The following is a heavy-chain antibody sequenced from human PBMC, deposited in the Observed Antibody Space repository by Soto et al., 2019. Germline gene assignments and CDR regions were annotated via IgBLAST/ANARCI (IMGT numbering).Heavy chain of an antibody. CDR3: ARFGGRSAPDLSFDY. CDR2: IYYSGST. D-gene: IGHD3-10*01. J-gene: IGHJ4*02. Sequence: PSETLALTCTVSGGSISSYYWSWIRQRPGKGLEWIGYIYYSGSTNYNPSLKSRVTISVDTSKNQFYLKLSSVTAAETGVYYCARFGGRSAPDLSFDYWGQGPLVTSPQ. V-gene: IGHV4-59*01. CDR1: GGSISSYY.